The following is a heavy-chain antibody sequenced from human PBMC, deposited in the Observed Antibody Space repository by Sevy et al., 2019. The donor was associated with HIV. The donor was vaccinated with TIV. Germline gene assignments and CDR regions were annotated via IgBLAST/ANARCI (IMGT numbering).Heavy chain of an antibody. D-gene: IGHD3-9*01. Sequence: LSLTCAASGFSFNNHWMSWVRQAPEKGLEWVANIKHDGSEKYYADSLEGRFAVSRDNAKNSLFLQINGLRVEDTAVYFCARLPTGLQSFNYLLSTYFDSWGQGTLVTVSS. CDR2: IKHDGSEK. J-gene: IGHJ4*02. V-gene: IGHV3-7*01. CDR1: GFSFNNHW. CDR3: ARLPTGLQSFNYLLSTYFDS.